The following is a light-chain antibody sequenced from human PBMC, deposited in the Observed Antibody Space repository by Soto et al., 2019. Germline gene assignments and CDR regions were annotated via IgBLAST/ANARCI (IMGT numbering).Light chain of an antibody. CDR1: SSDVGGYNY. Sequence: QSVLTQPAYVSGSPGQSIAINCTGTSSDVGGYNYVSWYQQHPGKAPKLIVYDVSNRPSGVSNRFSGSKSGNTASLTISGLQAEDEADYYCSSYTSSSTYVFGTGTKVTVL. J-gene: IGLJ1*01. CDR3: SSYTSSSTYV. CDR2: DVS. V-gene: IGLV2-14*01.